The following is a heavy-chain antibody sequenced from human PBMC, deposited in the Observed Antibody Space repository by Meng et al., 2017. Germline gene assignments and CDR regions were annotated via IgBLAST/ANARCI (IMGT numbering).Heavy chain of an antibody. V-gene: IGHV1-69*01. J-gene: IGHJ5*02. CDR2: IIPIFGTA. CDR1: GGTFSSYA. Sequence: GLRCRSGVEVKKPGASVKVSCKASGGTFSSYAISWGRQAPGQGLEWMGGIIPIFGTANYAQKFQGRVTITADESTSTAYMELSSLRSEDTAVYYCARDESYIAVAGPNGFDPWGQGTLVTVSS. CDR3: ARDESYIAVAGPNGFDP. D-gene: IGHD6-19*01.